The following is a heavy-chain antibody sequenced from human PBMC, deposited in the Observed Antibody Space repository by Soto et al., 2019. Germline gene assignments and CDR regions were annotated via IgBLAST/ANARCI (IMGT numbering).Heavy chain of an antibody. V-gene: IGHV1-69*01. CDR3: ARGSKCDFWSGYYCLGY. D-gene: IGHD3-3*01. J-gene: IGHJ4*02. CDR2: IIPIFGTA. CDR1: GGTFSSYA. Sequence: QVQLVQSGAEVKKPGSSVKVSCKASGGTFSSYAISWVRQAPGQGLEWMGGIIPIFGTANYAQKFQGRVTITADESTSTAYMELSSLRSEDTAVYYCARGSKCDFWSGYYCLGYWGQGTLVTVSS.